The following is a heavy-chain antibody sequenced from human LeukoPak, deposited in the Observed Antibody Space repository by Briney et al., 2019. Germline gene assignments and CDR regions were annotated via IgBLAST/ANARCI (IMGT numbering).Heavy chain of an antibody. CDR1: GFTFDDYG. V-gene: IGHV3-20*04. Sequence: GGSLRLSCAASGFTFDDYGMSWVRQAPGKGLEWVSGINWNGGSTGYADSVKGRFTISRDNAKNSLYLQMNSLRAEDTALYYCASIAAQGTDPPHENFDYWGQGTLVTVSS. D-gene: IGHD6-6*01. CDR3: ASIAAQGTDPPHENFDY. J-gene: IGHJ4*02. CDR2: INWNGGST.